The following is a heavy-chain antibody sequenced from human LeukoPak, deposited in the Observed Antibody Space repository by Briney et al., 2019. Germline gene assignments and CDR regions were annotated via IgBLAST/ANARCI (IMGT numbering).Heavy chain of an antibody. J-gene: IGHJ4*02. CDR3: AYPRHCSSTSCSSEVY. Sequence: GGSLRLSCAASGFTFSSYSMNWVRQAPGKGLEWVSYISSSSSTIYYADSVKGRFTISRDNSKNTLYLQMNSLRAEDTAVYYCAYPRHCSSTSCSSEVYWGQGTLVTVSS. V-gene: IGHV3-48*01. D-gene: IGHD2-2*01. CDR2: ISSSSSTI. CDR1: GFTFSSYS.